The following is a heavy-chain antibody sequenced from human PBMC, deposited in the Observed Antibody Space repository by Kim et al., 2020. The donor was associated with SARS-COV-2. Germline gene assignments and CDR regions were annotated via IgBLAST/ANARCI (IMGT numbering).Heavy chain of an antibody. J-gene: IGHJ2*01. CDR2: ISYDGSNK. CDR1: GFTFSSYA. Sequence: GGSLRLSCAASGFTFSSYAMHWVRQAPGKGLEWVAVISYDGSNKYYADSVKGRFTISRDNSKNTLYLQMNSLRAEDTAVYYCARVGLRYFDWFPDPRGWYFDLWGRGTLVTVSS. V-gene: IGHV3-30*04. CDR3: ARVGLRYFDWFPDPRGWYFDL. D-gene: IGHD3-9*01.